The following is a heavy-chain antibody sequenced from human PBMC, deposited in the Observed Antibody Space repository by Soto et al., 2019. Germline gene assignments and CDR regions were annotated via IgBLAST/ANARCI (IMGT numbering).Heavy chain of an antibody. J-gene: IGHJ4*02. Sequence: GGSLRLSCAASGFTFSSYGMHWVRQAPGKGLEWVAVIWYDGSNKYYADSVKGRFTTSRDNSKNTLYLQMNSLRAEDTAVYYCARDAGDEYSGYDWPQYYFDYWGQGTLVTVAS. V-gene: IGHV3-33*01. CDR2: IWYDGSNK. CDR1: GFTFSSYG. CDR3: ARDAGDEYSGYDWPQYYFDY. D-gene: IGHD5-12*01.